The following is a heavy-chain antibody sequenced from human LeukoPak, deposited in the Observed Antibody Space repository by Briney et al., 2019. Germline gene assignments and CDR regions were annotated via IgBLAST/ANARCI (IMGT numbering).Heavy chain of an antibody. Sequence: GGSLRLSCAASGFTFSSYWMSWVRQAPGKGLEWVANIKQDGSEKYYVDSVKGRFTISRDNAKNSLYLQMNSLRAEDTAVYYCARAPGGYFDWYDYWGQGTLVTVSS. V-gene: IGHV3-7*01. CDR1: GFTFSSYW. CDR2: IKQDGSEK. CDR3: ARAPGGYFDWYDY. J-gene: IGHJ4*02. D-gene: IGHD3-9*01.